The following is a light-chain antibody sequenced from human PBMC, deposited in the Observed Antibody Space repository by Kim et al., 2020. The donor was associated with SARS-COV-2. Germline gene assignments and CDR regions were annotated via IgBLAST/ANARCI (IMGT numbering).Light chain of an antibody. Sequence: DIVMTQSPDSLAVSLGGRATINCKSSQSVLYSSNNKNYLAWYQQKPGRPPKLLIYWASTRESGVPDRFSGSGSGTDFTLTISSLQAEDVAVYYCQQYYSTPYSFGQGTKLEI. J-gene: IGKJ2*03. CDR1: QSVLYSSNNKNY. CDR2: WAS. CDR3: QQYYSTPYS. V-gene: IGKV4-1*01.